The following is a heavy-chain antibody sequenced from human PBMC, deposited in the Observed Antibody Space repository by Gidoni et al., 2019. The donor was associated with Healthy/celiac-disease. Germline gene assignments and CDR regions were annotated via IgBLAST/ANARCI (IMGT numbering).Heavy chain of an antibody. J-gene: IGHJ6*02. D-gene: IGHD6-13*01. CDR1: GDSVSSNSAA. V-gene: IGHV6-1*01. CDR3: ARGYSSSPLNRSRPGPLTTTRYYGMDV. CDR2: TYYRSKWYN. Sequence: QVQLQPSGPGLVQPSQTLSLTCAISGDSVSSNSAAWNWIRPSPSRGLEWLGRTYYRSKWYNDYAVSVKSRITINPDTSKNQFSLQLNSVTPEDTAVYYCARGYSSSPLNRSRPGPLTTTRYYGMDVWGQGTTVTVSS.